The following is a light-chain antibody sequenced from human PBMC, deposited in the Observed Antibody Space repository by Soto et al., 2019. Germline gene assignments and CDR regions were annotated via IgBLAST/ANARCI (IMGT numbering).Light chain of an antibody. Sequence: DIQMTQSPSTLSASVGDRVTITCRASQSISSWLAWYQQKPGKAPKLLIYKASSLETGVPSRFSGSGYGTGFTITITRRQPDDFAYYYCQQYNSLWTFGQGTKVEIK. J-gene: IGKJ1*01. CDR2: KAS. V-gene: IGKV1-5*03. CDR3: QQYNSLWT. CDR1: QSISSW.